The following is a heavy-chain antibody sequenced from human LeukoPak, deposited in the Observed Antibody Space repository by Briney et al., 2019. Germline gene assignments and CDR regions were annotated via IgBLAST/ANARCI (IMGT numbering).Heavy chain of an antibody. Sequence: SETLSLTCAVYGGSFSGYYWSWIRQPPGKGLEWIGEINHGGSTNYNPSLKSRVTISVDTSKNQFSLKLSSVTAADTAVYYCACRAEARDIVVVPAAPAGWFDPWGQGTLVTVSS. CDR2: INHGGST. J-gene: IGHJ5*02. D-gene: IGHD2-2*01. CDR3: ACRAEARDIVVVPAAPAGWFDP. CDR1: GGSFSGYY. V-gene: IGHV4-34*01.